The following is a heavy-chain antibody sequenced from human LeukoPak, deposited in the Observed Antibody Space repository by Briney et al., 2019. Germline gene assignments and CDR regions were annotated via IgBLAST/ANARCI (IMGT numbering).Heavy chain of an antibody. CDR1: GFSFRRYA. V-gene: IGHV3-23*01. Sequence: QPGGSLRLSCAASGFSFRRYAMTWVRPAPGRGLEWVAVISGPGPSTVSADSVKARFTISRDNSKNTLFLQLDSLRVEDTAIYYCAKEEMPHAFDLWGQGTMVTVSS. CDR2: ISGPGPST. D-gene: IGHD5-24*01. CDR3: AKEEMPHAFDL. J-gene: IGHJ3*01.